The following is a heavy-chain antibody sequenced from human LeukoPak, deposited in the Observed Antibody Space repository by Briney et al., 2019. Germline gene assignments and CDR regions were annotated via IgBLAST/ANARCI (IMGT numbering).Heavy chain of an antibody. D-gene: IGHD3-3*01. CDR2: IYYSGST. CDR3: ARGADFWSGYSRVDY. V-gene: IGHV4-39*07. CDR1: GGSISSSSYY. Sequence: SETLSLTCTVSGGSISSSSYYWGWIRQPPGKGLEWIGSIYYSGSTYYNPSLKSRVTISVDTSKNQFSLKLSSVTAADTAVYYCARGADFWSGYSRVDYWGQGTLVTVSS. J-gene: IGHJ4*02.